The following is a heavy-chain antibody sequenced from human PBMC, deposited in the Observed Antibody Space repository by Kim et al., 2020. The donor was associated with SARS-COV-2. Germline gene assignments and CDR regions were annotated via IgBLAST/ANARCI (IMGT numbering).Heavy chain of an antibody. CDR3: TKDWQFDD. CDR2: IRGNGDST. J-gene: IGHJ4*02. V-gene: IGHV3-23*01. Sequence: GGSLRLSCAASGFTFSSYVMNWVRRAPGKGLEWVSTIRGNGDSTYYADSVKGRFTISRDNSKNTVYLQMNSLRAEDTAVYYCTKDWQFDDWGQGTLVTVSS. CDR1: GFTFSSYV.